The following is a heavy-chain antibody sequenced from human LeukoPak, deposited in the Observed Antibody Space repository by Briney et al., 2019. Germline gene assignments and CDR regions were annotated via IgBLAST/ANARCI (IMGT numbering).Heavy chain of an antibody. CDR3: ARDHYGSGSYARSRFDP. V-gene: IGHV1-69*06. CDR1: GGTFSSYA. CDR2: IIPIFGTA. D-gene: IGHD3-10*01. Sequence: SVKVSCKASGGTFSSYAISWVRQAPGQGLEWMGGIIPIFGTANYAQKFQGRVTITADKSTSTAYMELSGLRSEDTAVYYCARDHYGSGSYARSRFDPWGQGTLVTVSS. J-gene: IGHJ5*02.